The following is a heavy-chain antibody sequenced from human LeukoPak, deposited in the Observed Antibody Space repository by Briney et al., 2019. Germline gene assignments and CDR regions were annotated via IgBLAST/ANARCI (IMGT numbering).Heavy chain of an antibody. Sequence: GGSLRHSCAASGFTFSSYAMSWVRQAPGKGLEWVSAISGSGGSTYYADSVKGRFTISRDNSKNTLYLQMNSLRAEDTAVYYCAKDVEPELWFGEPTNWFDPWGQGTLVTVSS. J-gene: IGHJ5*02. CDR1: GFTFSSYA. CDR3: AKDVEPELWFGEPTNWFDP. D-gene: IGHD3-10*01. V-gene: IGHV3-23*01. CDR2: ISGSGGST.